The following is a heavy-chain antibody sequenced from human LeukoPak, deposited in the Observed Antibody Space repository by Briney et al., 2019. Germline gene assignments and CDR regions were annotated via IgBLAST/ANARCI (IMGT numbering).Heavy chain of an antibody. CDR2: IDTAGDT. CDR3: AKEKYGGYFDY. J-gene: IGHJ4*02. D-gene: IGHD4-17*01. Sequence: GGSLRLSCAASGFTFSNYDMHWVRQATGKGLEWVSSIDTAGDTYYPGSVKGRFTISGENAKKSFYLQMNSLRAGDTAVYYCAKEKYGGYFDYWGQGTLVTVSS. CDR1: GFTFSNYD. V-gene: IGHV3-13*01.